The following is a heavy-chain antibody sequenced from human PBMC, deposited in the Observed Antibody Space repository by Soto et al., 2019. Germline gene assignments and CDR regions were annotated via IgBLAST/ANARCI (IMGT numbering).Heavy chain of an antibody. D-gene: IGHD4-17*01. CDR1: GFTFSSYG. V-gene: IGHV3-30*18. CDR3: AKDRGDYWIDY. CDR2: ISYDGSNK. Sequence: PGGSLRLSCVASGFTFSSYGMHWVRQAPGKGLEWVAVISYDGSNKYYADSVKGRFTISRDNSKNTLYLQMNSLRAEDTAVYYCAKDRGDYWIDYWGQGTLVTVSS. J-gene: IGHJ4*02.